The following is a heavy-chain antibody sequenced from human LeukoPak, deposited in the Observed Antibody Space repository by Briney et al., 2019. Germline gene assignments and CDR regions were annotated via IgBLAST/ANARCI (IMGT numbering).Heavy chain of an antibody. Sequence: SETLSLTCTVYGGSISSDYWSWIRQPPGKGLDWIGYIYYSGGTNYNPSLKSRVSISVDTSKKQFSLKLSSVTAADTAVYYCARVGTVLDGGYWGQGILVTVSS. CDR1: GGSISSDY. CDR2: IYYSGGT. D-gene: IGHD1-7*01. V-gene: IGHV4-59*01. J-gene: IGHJ4*02. CDR3: ARVGTVLDGGY.